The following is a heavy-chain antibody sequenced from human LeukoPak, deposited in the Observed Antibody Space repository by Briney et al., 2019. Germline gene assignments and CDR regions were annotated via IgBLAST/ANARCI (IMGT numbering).Heavy chain of an antibody. CDR3: ARASGSYGSGSYYYSGMDV. J-gene: IGHJ6*04. D-gene: IGHD3-10*01. CDR1: GYSIGSGFY. Sequence: TSETLSLTCAVSGYSIGSGFYWGWIRQPPGKELEWIGSIFHSGSTYYNPSLKSRVTISVDTSKNQFSLKLSSVTAADTALYYCARASGSYGSGSYYYSGMDVWGKGTTVTVSS. V-gene: IGHV4-38-2*01. CDR2: IFHSGST.